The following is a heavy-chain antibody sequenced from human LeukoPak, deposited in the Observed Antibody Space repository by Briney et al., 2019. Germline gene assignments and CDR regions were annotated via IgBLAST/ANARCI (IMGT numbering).Heavy chain of an antibody. J-gene: IGHJ4*02. CDR3: AKVLASGWYPAGFDY. CDR1: GFTFDDYA. CDR2: ISWNSGSI. Sequence: GGSLRLSCAASGFTFDDYAKHWVRQAPGKGLEWVSGISWNSGSIGYADSVKGRFTISRDNAKNSLYLQMNSLRAEDTALYYCAKVLASGWYPAGFDYWGQGTLVTVSS. D-gene: IGHD6-19*01. V-gene: IGHV3-9*01.